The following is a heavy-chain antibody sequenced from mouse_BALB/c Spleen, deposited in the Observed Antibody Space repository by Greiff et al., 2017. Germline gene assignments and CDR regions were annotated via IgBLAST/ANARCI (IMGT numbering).Heavy chain of an antibody. CDR2: ISDGGSYT. D-gene: IGHD2-1*01. CDR3: ARDPAGNYVAY. J-gene: IGHJ3*01. CDR1: EYEFPSHD. V-gene: IGHV5-4*02. Sequence: EVKVVESGGGLVQPGESLKLSCESNEYEFPSHDMYWVRQTPEKRLEWVATISDGGSYTYYPDSVKGRFTISRDNAKNNLYLQMSSLKSEDTAMYYCARDPAGNYVAYWGQGTLVTVSA.